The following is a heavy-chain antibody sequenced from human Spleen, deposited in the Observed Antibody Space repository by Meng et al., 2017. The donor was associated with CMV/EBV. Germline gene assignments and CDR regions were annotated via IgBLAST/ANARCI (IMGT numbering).Heavy chain of an antibody. CDR2: VDPEDDKA. CDR3: VTDVATSTGSAFDY. V-gene: IGHV1-69-2*01. Sequence: SGYTFTNHYMQWMKQPAGKGLQWMGLVDPEDDKAIYAEKFQGRVTMTADTSTDTAYLEVSSLRSEDTAVYYCVTDVATSTGSAFDYWGQGTLVTVSS. D-gene: IGHD1-26*01. J-gene: IGHJ4*02. CDR1: GYTFTNHY.